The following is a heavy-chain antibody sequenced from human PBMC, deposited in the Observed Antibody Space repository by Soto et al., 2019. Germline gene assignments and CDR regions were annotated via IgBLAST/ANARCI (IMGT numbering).Heavy chain of an antibody. CDR2: INHSGST. CDR3: ARSRGRFGYYFDY. V-gene: IGHV4-34*01. Sequence: PSETLSLTCAVYVGSFSGYYWSWIRQPPGKGLEWIGEINHSGSTNYNPSLKSRVTISVDTSKNQFSLKLSSVTAADTAVYYCARSRGRFGYYFDYWGQGTLVTVSS. D-gene: IGHD3-10*01. J-gene: IGHJ4*02. CDR1: VGSFSGYY.